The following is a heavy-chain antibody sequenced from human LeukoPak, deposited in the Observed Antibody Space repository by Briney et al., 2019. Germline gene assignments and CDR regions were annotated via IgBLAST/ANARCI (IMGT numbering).Heavy chain of an antibody. CDR1: GFIFSSHW. CDR2: IKSDGSET. CDR3: SSDRVFYGLDV. Sequence: GGSLRLSCAASGFIFSSHWVHWVRQAPGKGLMWVSRIKSDGSETSYADSVKGRFTISRDNARNTLYLQMNSLRPEDTAIYYCSSDRVFYGLDVWGQGTTVTVSS. V-gene: IGHV3-74*01. J-gene: IGHJ6*02.